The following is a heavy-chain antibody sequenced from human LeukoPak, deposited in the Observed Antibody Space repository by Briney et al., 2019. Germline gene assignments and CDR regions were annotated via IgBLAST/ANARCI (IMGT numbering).Heavy chain of an antibody. CDR3: ARGCIAVAGPVPVVFYYYYMDV. D-gene: IGHD6-19*01. Sequence: SVKVSCKASGGTFTSYAISWVRQAPGQGLEWMGGITPIFGTANYAQKFQGRVTITADKSTSTAYMELSSLRSEDTAVYYCARGCIAVAGPVPVVFYYYYMDVWGKGTTVTVSS. CDR2: ITPIFGTA. CDR1: GGTFTSYA. J-gene: IGHJ6*03. V-gene: IGHV1-69*06.